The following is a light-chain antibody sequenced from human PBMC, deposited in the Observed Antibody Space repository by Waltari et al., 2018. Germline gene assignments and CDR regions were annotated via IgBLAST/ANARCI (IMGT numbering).Light chain of an antibody. CDR2: SNH. V-gene: IGLV1-44*01. CDR3: AAWDDSLNGFYV. Sequence: QSVLTHPPSASGTPGQRVTISCPGSPPTLGGNTVTWYQHLPGTAPKLLIHSNHQRPSGVPDRFSGSKSGTSASLAISGLQSEDEADYYCAAWDDSLNGFYVFGTGTKVTVL. CDR1: PPTLGGNT. J-gene: IGLJ1*01.